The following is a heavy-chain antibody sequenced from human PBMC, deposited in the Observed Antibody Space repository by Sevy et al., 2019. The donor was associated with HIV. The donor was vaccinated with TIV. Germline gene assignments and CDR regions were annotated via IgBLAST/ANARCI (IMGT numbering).Heavy chain of an antibody. CDR3: ARGSSYCSGGSCYSMGGMDV. V-gene: IGHV3-13*01. CDR2: IGTAGDT. J-gene: IGHJ6*02. D-gene: IGHD2-15*01. CDR1: GFTFSSYD. Sequence: GGSLRLSCAASGFTFSSYDMHWVRQATGKGLEWVSAIGTAGDTYYPGSVKGRFTISRESAKNSLYLQMNSLRAGDTAVYYCARGSSYCSGGSCYSMGGMDVWGQGTTVTVSS.